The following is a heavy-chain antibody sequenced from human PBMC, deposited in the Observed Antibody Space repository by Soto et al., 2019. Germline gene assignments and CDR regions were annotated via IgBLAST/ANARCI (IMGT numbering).Heavy chain of an antibody. J-gene: IGHJ4*01. Sequence: ASVNVSCKASGYSFSRYYIHWVRQAPGQGLEWMGIINPSSGGTSYAQKFQGRVTMTRDRSTSTVYLDLSSLRSEDTAVYFCARDRNYFGGIDFDYWGHGILVTDS. CDR1: GYSFSRYY. CDR2: INPSSGGT. V-gene: IGHV1-46*01. D-gene: IGHD3-10*01. CDR3: ARDRNYFGGIDFDY.